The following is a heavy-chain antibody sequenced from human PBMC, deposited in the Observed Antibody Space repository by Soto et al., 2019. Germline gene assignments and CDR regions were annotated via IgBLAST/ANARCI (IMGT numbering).Heavy chain of an antibody. CDR2: INAGNGNT. V-gene: IGHV1-3*01. CDR1: GYTFTSYA. J-gene: IGHJ6*02. Sequence: QVQLVQSGAEVKKPGASVKVSCKASGYTFTSYAMHWVRQAPGQRLEWMGWINAGNGNTKYSQKFQGRVNITRDTSASTAYMELSSLRSEDTAVYYCASGYSGYDGGNYYYYYGMDVWGQGTTVTVSS. D-gene: IGHD5-12*01. CDR3: ASGYSGYDGGNYYYYYGMDV.